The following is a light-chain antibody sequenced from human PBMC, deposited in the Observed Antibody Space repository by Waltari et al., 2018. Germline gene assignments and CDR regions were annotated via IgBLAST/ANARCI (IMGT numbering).Light chain of an antibody. Sequence: EVVMTQSPATLSVYPGGRATLSCRASRSISINLVWYQQRPGQAPRLLIYGASTRATDIPARFSGSGSGTEFTLTISSLQSEDAAVYYCQQCNDWPRTFGQGTKVEVK. J-gene: IGKJ1*01. V-gene: IGKV3-15*01. CDR2: GAS. CDR1: RSISIN. CDR3: QQCNDWPRT.